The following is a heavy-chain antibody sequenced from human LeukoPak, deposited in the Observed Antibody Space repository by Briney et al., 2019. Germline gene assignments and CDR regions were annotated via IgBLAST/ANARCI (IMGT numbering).Heavy chain of an antibody. V-gene: IGHV3-15*01. D-gene: IGHD3-22*01. Sequence: GGSLRLSCAASGFTFSNARMSWVRQAPGKGLEWVGRIKSKTDGGTTDYAAPVKGRFTISRDDSKNTLYLQMNSLKTEDTAVYYCTTAPSYYYDSSGYYYGHYWGQGTLVTVSS. J-gene: IGHJ4*02. CDR3: TTAPSYYYDSSGYYYGHY. CDR1: GFTFSNAR. CDR2: IKSKTDGGTT.